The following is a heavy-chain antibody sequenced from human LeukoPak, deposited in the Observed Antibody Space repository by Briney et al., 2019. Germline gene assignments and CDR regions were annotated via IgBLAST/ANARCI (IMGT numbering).Heavy chain of an antibody. Sequence: SETLSLTCTVSGGSISSSSYYWAWIRQPPGKGLEWIGSIHYSGSPYDNPSLKSRVTISVDTSKNHLSLNLTSATAADTAVYYCPRPDYYVSRVYGSAFDIWGQGTMVTVSS. CDR1: GGSISSSSYY. D-gene: IGHD3-22*01. CDR3: PRPDYYVSRVYGSAFDI. CDR2: IHYSGSP. J-gene: IGHJ3*02. V-gene: IGHV4-39*02.